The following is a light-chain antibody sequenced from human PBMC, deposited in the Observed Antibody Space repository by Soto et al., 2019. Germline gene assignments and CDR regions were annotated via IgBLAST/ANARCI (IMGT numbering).Light chain of an antibody. V-gene: IGLV1-40*01. CDR2: GNS. Sequence: QSVLTQPPSVSGAPGQRVTISCTGSSSNIGAGYDVHWYQQLPGTAPKLLIYGNSNRPSGVSDRFSGSKSGTSASLAITGLQAEDEAGYYCQFYDSSLSGYVVFGGGTKLTVL. J-gene: IGLJ2*01. CDR3: QFYDSSLSGYVV. CDR1: SSNIGAGYD.